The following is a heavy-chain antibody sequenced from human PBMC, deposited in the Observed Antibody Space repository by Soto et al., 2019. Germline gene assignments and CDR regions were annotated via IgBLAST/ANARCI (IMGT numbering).Heavy chain of an antibody. Sequence: QLQLQESGPGLVKPSETLSLTCTVSGGSISSTGHYWGRILQPPGKGLEWIGNIYYAGSPYYNPSLKSRVTISVDTSKNDFSLTLTSVTAADTAVYYCARLMGVVTVDYWGQGALVTVSS. J-gene: IGHJ4*02. CDR1: GGSISSTGHY. V-gene: IGHV4-39*02. CDR3: ARLMGVVTVDY. CDR2: IYYAGSP. D-gene: IGHD2-21*02.